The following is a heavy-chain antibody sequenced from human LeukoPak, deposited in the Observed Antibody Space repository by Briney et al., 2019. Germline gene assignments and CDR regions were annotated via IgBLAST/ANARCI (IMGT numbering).Heavy chain of an antibody. Sequence: GGSLRLSCAASGFTFDDFAMHWVRQAPGKGLEWVSLISGDGGITSYADSVKGRSTISRDNGKNSLYLQMNSLRSEDTALYYCAKHGMDVWGQGTTVTVSS. CDR1: GFTFDDFA. J-gene: IGHJ6*02. CDR3: AKHGMDV. V-gene: IGHV3-43*02. CDR2: ISGDGGIT.